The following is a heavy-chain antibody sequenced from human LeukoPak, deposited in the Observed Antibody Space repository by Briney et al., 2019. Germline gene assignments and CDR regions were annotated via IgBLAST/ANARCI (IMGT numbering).Heavy chain of an antibody. CDR1: GYTFTGYY. CDR3: ARSRSQLLSIQH. V-gene: IGHV1-2*02. Sequence: GASVKLSCNASGYTFTGYYIHWVRQPPGQGLELMGWINPNSGGTKYALKFQGRVTMTRDTSISTAYMELSRLRSDDTAVYYCARSRSQLLSIQHWGQGTLVTVSS. J-gene: IGHJ1*01. CDR2: INPNSGGT. D-gene: IGHD2-2*01.